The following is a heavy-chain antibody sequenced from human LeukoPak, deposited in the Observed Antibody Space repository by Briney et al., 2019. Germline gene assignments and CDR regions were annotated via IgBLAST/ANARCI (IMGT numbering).Heavy chain of an antibody. CDR2: ISSSSSYI. V-gene: IGHV3-21*01. Sequence: GGSLRLSCAASGFTFSSYNMNWVRQAPGKGLEWVSSISSSSSYIYYADSVKGRFTISRDNAKNSLYLQMNSLRAEDTAVYYCARDMSVGEMATTNDYWGQGTLVTVSS. D-gene: IGHD1-1*01. CDR3: ARDMSVGEMATTNDY. J-gene: IGHJ4*02. CDR1: GFTFSSYN.